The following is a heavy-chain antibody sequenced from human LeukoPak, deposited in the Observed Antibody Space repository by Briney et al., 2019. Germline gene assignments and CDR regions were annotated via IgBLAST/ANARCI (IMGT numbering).Heavy chain of an antibody. J-gene: IGHJ4*02. D-gene: IGHD1-7*01. CDR3: ARKAQYNGHYPLDY. V-gene: IGHV3-23*01. CDR1: GFTFTSYS. Sequence: GGSLRLSCAASGFTFTSYSMSWVRQAPGKGLEWVPGTSDRGDYTYYADSVKGRFTISRDSSKNTLFLQMNSLRAEDTALYFCARKAQYNGHYPLDYWGQGTLVTVSS. CDR2: TSDRGDYT.